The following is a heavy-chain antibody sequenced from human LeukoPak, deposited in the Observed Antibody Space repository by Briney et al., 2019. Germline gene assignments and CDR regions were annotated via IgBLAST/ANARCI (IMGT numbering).Heavy chain of an antibody. V-gene: IGHV1-69*04. D-gene: IGHD5-24*01. CDR2: IIPILGIA. Sequence: ASVKVSCKASGGTFSSYAISWVRQAPGQGLEWMGRIIPILGIANYAQKFQGRATITADKSTSTAYMELSSLRSEDTTVYYCARDGYTPTYYYYGMDVWGQGTTVTVSS. CDR3: ARDGYTPTYYYYGMDV. CDR1: GGTFSSYA. J-gene: IGHJ6*02.